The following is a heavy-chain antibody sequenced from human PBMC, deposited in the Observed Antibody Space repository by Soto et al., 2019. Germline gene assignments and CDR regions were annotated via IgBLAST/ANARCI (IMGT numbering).Heavy chain of an antibody. V-gene: IGHV1-2*02. CDR3: AKDLTRQLAYWLDP. CDR1: GYTFTGHY. J-gene: IGHJ5*02. CDR2: INAHSGGT. Sequence: ASVKVSCKASGYTFTGHYIHWVRQAPEQGPEWMGWINAHSGGTEYAQKFQGRVTLTRDTSIATAYLTLTSLTSDDTALYYCAKDLTRQLAYWLDPWGQGTQVTVSS. D-gene: IGHD6-6*01.